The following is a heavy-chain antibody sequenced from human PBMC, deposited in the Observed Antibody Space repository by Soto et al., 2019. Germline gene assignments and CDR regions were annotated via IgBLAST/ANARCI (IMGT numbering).Heavy chain of an antibody. D-gene: IGHD5-18*01. CDR1: GFTFSTYG. CDR2: IWYDGSNK. V-gene: IGHV3-33*01. J-gene: IGHJ4*02. Sequence: QVQLVESGGGVVQPGKSLRLSCAASGFTFSTYGMHWVRQAPGKGLEWVAVIWYDGSNKYHGDSLKGRFTISRDNSKNTVYLQINNLRAEDTAVYHCGRDGALGDTTVVDSWGQGTLVIVSS. CDR3: GRDGALGDTTVVDS.